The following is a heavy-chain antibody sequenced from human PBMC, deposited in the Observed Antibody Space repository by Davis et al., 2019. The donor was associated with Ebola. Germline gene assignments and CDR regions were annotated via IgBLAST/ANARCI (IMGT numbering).Heavy chain of an antibody. Sequence: GESLKISCAGSGYSFSSFGIHWVRQGPGKGLEWVAVISNDGIKKFYVDSVKGRFIISRDNSKNTVYLHMNSLRIEDTAVYYCTNLDWGGGLDYWGPGTLVTVSS. CDR3: TNLDWGGGLDY. V-gene: IGHV3-30*18. D-gene: IGHD3-9*01. J-gene: IGHJ4*02. CDR2: ISNDGIKK. CDR1: GYSFSSFG.